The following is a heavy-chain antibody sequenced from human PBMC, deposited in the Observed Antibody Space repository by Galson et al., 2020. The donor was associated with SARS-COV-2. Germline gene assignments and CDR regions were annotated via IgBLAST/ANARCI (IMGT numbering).Heavy chain of an antibody. D-gene: IGHD2-15*01. CDR1: AGSISSSSYY. J-gene: IGHJ5*02. V-gene: IGHV4-39*07. CDR3: ARGYCSGGSCYHGFDP. Sequence: SETLSLTCTVSAGSISSSSYYWGWIRQPPGKGLEWIGSIYYSGSTYYNPSLKSRVTISVDTSKNQFSLKLSSVTAADTAVYYCARGYCSGGSCYHGFDPWGQGTLVTVSS. CDR2: IYYSGST.